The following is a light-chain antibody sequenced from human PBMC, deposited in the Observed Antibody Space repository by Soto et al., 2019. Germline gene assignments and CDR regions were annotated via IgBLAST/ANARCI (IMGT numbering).Light chain of an antibody. V-gene: IGKV3-20*01. CDR2: GAS. CDR1: QSVYSSY. CDR3: HQYGSFPFT. Sequence: ENVLTQSPGTLSLYPGERATLSCRASQSVYSSYLAWYQRKPGQAPRLLIYGASGRATGIPDRFSGSGSGTDFTLTISRLEPEDFAVYYCHQYGSFPFTFGGGTNVEIK. J-gene: IGKJ4*01.